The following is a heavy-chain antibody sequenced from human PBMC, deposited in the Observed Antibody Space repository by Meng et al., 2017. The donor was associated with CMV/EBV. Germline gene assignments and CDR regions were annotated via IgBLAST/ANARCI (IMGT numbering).Heavy chain of an antibody. D-gene: IGHD2-21*01. CDR1: GFTFSSYS. V-gene: IGHV3-21*01. CDR3: ARAPIRERVIGDALDI. Sequence: GESLKISCAASGFTFSSYSMNWVRQAPGKGLEWVSSISSSSYIYYADSVKGRFTISRDNAKNSLYLQMNSLRAEDTAVYYCARAPIRERVIGDALDIWGQGTMVTVSS. CDR2: ISSSSYI. J-gene: IGHJ3*02.